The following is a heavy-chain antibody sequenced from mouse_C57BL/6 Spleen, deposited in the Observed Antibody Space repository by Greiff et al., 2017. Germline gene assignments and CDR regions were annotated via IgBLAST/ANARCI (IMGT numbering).Heavy chain of an antibody. CDR2: ISSGSSTI. V-gene: IGHV5-17*01. Sequence: EVQRVESGGGLVKPGGSLKLSCAASGFTFSDYGMHWVRQAPEKGLEWVAYISSGSSTIYYADTVKGRFTISRYNSKNTLFLQMTSLRSEDTAMYYCAVDSNYRYYYAMDYWGQGTSVTVSS. CDR1: GFTFSDYG. J-gene: IGHJ4*01. CDR3: AVDSNYRYYYAMDY. D-gene: IGHD2-5*01.